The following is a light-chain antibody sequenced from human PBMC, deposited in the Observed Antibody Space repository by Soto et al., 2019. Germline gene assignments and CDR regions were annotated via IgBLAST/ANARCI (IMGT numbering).Light chain of an antibody. CDR3: QQRSNWPLT. CDR1: QSVSSY. CDR2: DAS. Sequence: EIVLTQVPATLSLSPGGKATLSCRASQSVSSYLAWYQQKPGQAPRLLIYDASNRATGIPARFSGSGSGTDFTLTISSLEPEDFAVYYCQQRSNWPLTFGGGTKVDIK. J-gene: IGKJ4*01. V-gene: IGKV3-11*01.